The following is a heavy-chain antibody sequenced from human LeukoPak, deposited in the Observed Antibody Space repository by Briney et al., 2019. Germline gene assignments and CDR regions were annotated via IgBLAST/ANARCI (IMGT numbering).Heavy chain of an antibody. CDR2: IYYSGST. J-gene: IGHJ4*02. D-gene: IGHD5-24*01. V-gene: IGHV4-39*07. CDR3: ARGGDGYNSLDY. Sequence: SETLSLTCTVSGGSISSSSYYWGWIRQPPGKGLEWIGSIYYSGSTYYNPSLKSRVTISVDTSKNQFSLKLSSVTAADTAVYYCARGGDGYNSLDYWGQGTLVTVSS. CDR1: GGSISSSSYY.